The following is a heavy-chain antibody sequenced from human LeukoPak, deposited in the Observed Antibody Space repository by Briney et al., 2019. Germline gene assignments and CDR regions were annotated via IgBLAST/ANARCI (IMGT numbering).Heavy chain of an antibody. D-gene: IGHD3-22*01. V-gene: IGHV4-39*07. Sequence: SETLSLTCTVSGGSISSSSHYWGWIRQPPGRGLEWIGSIYYSGSTYYNPSLKSRVTISVDTSKNQFSLKLSSVTAADTAVYYCAVSGYFYYFDYWGQGTLVTVSS. CDR2: IYYSGST. J-gene: IGHJ4*02. CDR1: GGSISSSSHY. CDR3: AVSGYFYYFDY.